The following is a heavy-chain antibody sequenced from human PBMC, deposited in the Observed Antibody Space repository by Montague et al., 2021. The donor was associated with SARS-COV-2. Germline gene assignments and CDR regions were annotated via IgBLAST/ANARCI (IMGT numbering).Heavy chain of an antibody. Sequence: SETLSLTCTVYGGSISSYYWGWIRQTPGKGLEWIGSIYYSGSTYYNPSLKSRVTISVDTSKNQFSLKLSSVTAADTAVYYCASPTYYYDSSGSDAFDIWGQGTMVTVSS. D-gene: IGHD3-22*01. J-gene: IGHJ3*02. V-gene: IGHV4-39*01. CDR3: ASPTYYYDSSGSDAFDI. CDR2: IYYSGST. CDR1: GGSISSYY.